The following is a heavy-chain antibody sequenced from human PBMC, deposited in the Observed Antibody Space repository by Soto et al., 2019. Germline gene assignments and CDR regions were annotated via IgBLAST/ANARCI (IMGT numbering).Heavy chain of an antibody. CDR1: GYTLTELS. V-gene: IGHV1-24*01. CDR3: ARDVIGHDNYETHPLDY. Sequence: GASVKVSCKVSGYTLTELSMHWVRQAPGKGLEWMGGFDPEDGETIYAQKFQGRVTMTKDTSTDTVYMELSSLRSEDTAVYYCARDVIGHDNYETHPLDYWGQGTLVTVSS. J-gene: IGHJ4*02. CDR2: FDPEDGET. D-gene: IGHD3-16*01.